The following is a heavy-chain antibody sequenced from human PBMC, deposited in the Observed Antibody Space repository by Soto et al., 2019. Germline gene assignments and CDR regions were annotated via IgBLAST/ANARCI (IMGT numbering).Heavy chain of an antibody. Sequence: SETLSLTSAVYGGSFSGYCWNWIRQPPGKGLEWIGEINHSGSTNYNPSLKSRVTISVDTSKNQFSLKLSSVTAADTAVYYCARAPGKRTRDYWYFDLWGRGTLVTVSS. CDR1: GGSFSGYC. J-gene: IGHJ2*01. V-gene: IGHV4-34*01. CDR3: ARAPGKRTRDYWYFDL. CDR2: INHSGST.